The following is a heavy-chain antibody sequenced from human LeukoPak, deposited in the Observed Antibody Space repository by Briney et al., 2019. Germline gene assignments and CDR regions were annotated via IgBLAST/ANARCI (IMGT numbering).Heavy chain of an antibody. CDR3: ARDSSGWYQDFGMDV. CDR1: GFTFSNYR. Sequence: GGSLRLSCAASGFTFSNYRIYWVRQAPGKGLVWVSTTSGDGSSITYADSVKGRFTISRDNAKNTLYLQMSSLRAEDTAVYYCARDSSGWYQDFGMDVWGQGTTVTVSS. V-gene: IGHV3-74*01. D-gene: IGHD6-19*01. CDR2: TSGDGSSI. J-gene: IGHJ6*02.